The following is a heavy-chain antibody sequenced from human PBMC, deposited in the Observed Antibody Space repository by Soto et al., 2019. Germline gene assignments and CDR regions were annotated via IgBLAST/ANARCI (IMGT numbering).Heavy chain of an antibody. V-gene: IGHV1-46*01. J-gene: IGHJ4*02. Sequence: ASVKVSCKASGYTFGTYYLHWVRQAPGQGLEWMGIINPRDGSTVYAQKFQGRVTMTRDTSTTTIYMDLSGLSSEDTAVYFCARSILDTTKNYFDYWGQGTLVTVSS. D-gene: IGHD3-3*01. CDR2: INPRDGST. CDR1: GYTFGTYY. CDR3: ARSILDTTKNYFDY.